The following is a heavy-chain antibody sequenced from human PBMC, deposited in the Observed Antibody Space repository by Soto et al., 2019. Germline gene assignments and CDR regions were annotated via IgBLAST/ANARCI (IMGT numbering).Heavy chain of an antibody. CDR3: AKVEFDYYDDTAYYHGRWHFDY. D-gene: IGHD3-22*01. CDR2: ISYDGKNK. CDR1: GFNFRSYG. Sequence: HLGGSLRLSCAASGFNFRSYGMNWVRQAPGKGLEWVAVISYDGKNKYFANSVKGRFTISRDNSKNTVYLQKNSLRAEDTAIYYRAKVEFDYYDDTAYYHGRWHFDYWGQGT. V-gene: IGHV3-30*18. J-gene: IGHJ4*02.